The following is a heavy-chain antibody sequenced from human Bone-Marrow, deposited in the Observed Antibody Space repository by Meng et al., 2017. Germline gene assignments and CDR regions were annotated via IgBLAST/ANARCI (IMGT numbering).Heavy chain of an antibody. CDR3: ARGGYYGSGSYDF. J-gene: IGHJ4*02. CDR2: INDDESD. CDR1: GGSFRGYY. V-gene: IGHV4-34*01. Sequence: SETLSLTCAVYGGSFRGYYWTWIRQSPGKGLEWIGEINDDESDNYTPSLKSRVTISVDRSKNQFSLKMTSVTAAGTAVYYCARGGYYGSGSYDFWGPGTLVTVSS. D-gene: IGHD3-10*01.